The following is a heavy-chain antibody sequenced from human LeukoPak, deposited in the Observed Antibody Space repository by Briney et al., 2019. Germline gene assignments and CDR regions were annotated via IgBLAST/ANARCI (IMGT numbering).Heavy chain of an antibody. Sequence: SETLSLTCAVSGVSISSGGYSWSWIRQPPGKGLEWIGYIYHSGSTYYNPSLKSRVTISVDRSKNQFSLKLNSVTAADTAVYYCARHYGPWGQGTLVTVSS. V-gene: IGHV4-30-2*01. J-gene: IGHJ5*02. D-gene: IGHD3-16*01. CDR1: GVSISSGGYS. CDR2: IYHSGST. CDR3: ARHYGP.